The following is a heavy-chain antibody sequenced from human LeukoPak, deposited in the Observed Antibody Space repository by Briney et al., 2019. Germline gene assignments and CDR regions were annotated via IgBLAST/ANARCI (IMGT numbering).Heavy chain of an antibody. CDR2: ISWNSGSI. CDR1: GFTFDDYA. V-gene: IGHV3-9*03. CDR3: AKSSSSWYEPAFDY. J-gene: IGHJ4*02. D-gene: IGHD6-13*01. Sequence: AGGSLRLSCAASGFTFDDYAMHWVRQAPGKGLEWVSGISWNSGSIGYAGSVKGRFTISRDNAKNSLYLQMNSLRAEDMALYYCAKSSSSWYEPAFDYWGQGTLVTVSS.